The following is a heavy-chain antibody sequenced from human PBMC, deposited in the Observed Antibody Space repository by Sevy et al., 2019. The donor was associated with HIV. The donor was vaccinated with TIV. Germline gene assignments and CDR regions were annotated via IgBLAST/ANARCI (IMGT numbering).Heavy chain of an antibody. V-gene: IGHV3-15*01. J-gene: IGHJ6*02. D-gene: IGHD6-19*01. Sequence: GGSLRLSCAASGFTFSSYSMNWVRQAPGKGLEWVGRIKSKTDGGTTDYAAPVKGRFTISRDDSKNTLYLQMNSLKTEDTAVYYCTTDGGIAVAGKGYYYYGMDVWGQGTTVTVSS. CDR2: IKSKTDGGTT. CDR1: GFTFSSYS. CDR3: TTDGGIAVAGKGYYYYGMDV.